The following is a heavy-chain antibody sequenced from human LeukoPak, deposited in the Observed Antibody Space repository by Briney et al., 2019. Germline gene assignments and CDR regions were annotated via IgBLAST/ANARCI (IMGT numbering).Heavy chain of an antibody. CDR2: IYHSGST. J-gene: IGHJ6*02. CDR3: ASLNYYYYGMDV. V-gene: IGHV4-59*12. CDR1: GGSISSYY. Sequence: SETLSLTCTVSGGSISSYYWSWIRQPPGKGLEWIGYIYHSGSTYYNPSLKSRVTISVDRSKNQFSLKLSSVTAADTAVYYCASLNYYYYGMDVWGQGTTVTVSS.